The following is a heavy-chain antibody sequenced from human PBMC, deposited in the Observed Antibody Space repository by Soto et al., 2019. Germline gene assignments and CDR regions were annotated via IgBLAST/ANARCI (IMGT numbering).Heavy chain of an antibody. CDR3: ARGQSAVDVFXPTPVPFDP. V-gene: IGHV4-34*01. CDR1: DGSLTEYH. Sequence: SETLSLTCVVYDGSLTEYHWSWVRQTPGKGLEWIGEVSHHGTSHYNPSLGSRVIMSFDTSKDQFSLTLQSVTAADTGIYYCARGQSAVDVFXPTPVPFDPXXXGTPVTVSS. J-gene: IGHJ5*02. CDR2: VSHHGTS. D-gene: IGHD1-1*01.